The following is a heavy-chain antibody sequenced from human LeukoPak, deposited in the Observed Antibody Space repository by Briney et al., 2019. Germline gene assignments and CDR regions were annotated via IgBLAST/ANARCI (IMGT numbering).Heavy chain of an antibody. D-gene: IGHD1-26*01. V-gene: IGHV3-7*03. J-gene: IGHJ4*02. CDR1: GFNFSNYW. CDR3: ARFTRRYRGDY. Sequence: GGSLRLSCAASGFNFSNYWMSWLRQAPGKGLEWVANIKDDGSEEYYVDSVKGRFTIVRDNAYNSLYLQMNSLRVEDTAIYFCARFTRRYRGDYWGQGTLVSVSS. CDR2: IKDDGSEE.